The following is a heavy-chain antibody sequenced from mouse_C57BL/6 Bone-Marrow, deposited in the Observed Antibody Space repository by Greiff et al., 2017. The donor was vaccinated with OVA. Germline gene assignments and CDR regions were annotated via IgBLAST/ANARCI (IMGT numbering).Heavy chain of an antibody. CDR2: IRNKANNHAT. CDR1: GFTFSDAW. V-gene: IGHV6-6*01. J-gene: IGHJ4*01. Sequence: EVHLVESGGGLVQPGGSMKLSCAASGFTFSDAWMDWVRQSPEKGLEWVAEIRNKANNHATYYAESVKGRFTISRDDSKSSVYLQMNSLRAEDTDIYYCTREATVAPHYYAMDYWGQGTSVTVSS. D-gene: IGHD1-1*01. CDR3: TREATVAPHYYAMDY.